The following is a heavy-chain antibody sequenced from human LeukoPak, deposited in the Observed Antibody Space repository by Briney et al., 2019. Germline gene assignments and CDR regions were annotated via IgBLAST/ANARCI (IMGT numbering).Heavy chain of an antibody. CDR2: INSDGSST. D-gene: IGHD3-3*01. Sequence: GGSLRLSCAASGFTFSSYWMHWVRQAPGKGLVWVPRINSDGSSTSYADSVKGRFTISRDNAKNTLYLQMNSLRAEDTAVYYCARDRGDYDFWSGYYYAYFDYWGQGTLVTVSS. V-gene: IGHV3-74*01. J-gene: IGHJ4*02. CDR3: ARDRGDYDFWSGYYYAYFDY. CDR1: GFTFSSYW.